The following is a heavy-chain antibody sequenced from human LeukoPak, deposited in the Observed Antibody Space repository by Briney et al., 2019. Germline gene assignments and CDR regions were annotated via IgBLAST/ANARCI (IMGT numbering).Heavy chain of an antibody. CDR2: IYYSGST. V-gene: IGHV4-31*03. Sequence: SETLSLTCTVSGGSISSGGYYWSWIRQHPGKGLGWIGYIYYSGSTYYNPSLKSRVTISVDTSKNRFSLKLSSVTAADTAVYYCARTKTRTVTQGFDYWGQGTLVTVSS. J-gene: IGHJ4*02. D-gene: IGHD4-17*01. CDR1: GGSISSGGYY. CDR3: ARTKTRTVTQGFDY.